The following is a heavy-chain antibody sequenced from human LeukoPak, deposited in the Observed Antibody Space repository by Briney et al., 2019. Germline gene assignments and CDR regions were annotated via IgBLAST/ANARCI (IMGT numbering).Heavy chain of an antibody. CDR3: AKAPYYDILTQYYFDY. CDR2: ISSSSSYI. V-gene: IGHV3-21*04. J-gene: IGHJ4*02. D-gene: IGHD3-9*01. Sequence: GGSLRLSCAASGFTFSSYAMSWVRQAPGKGLEWVSSISSSSSYIYYADSVKGRFTISRDNAKNSLYLQMNSLRAEDTALYYCAKAPYYDILTQYYFDYWGQGTLVTVSS. CDR1: GFTFSSYA.